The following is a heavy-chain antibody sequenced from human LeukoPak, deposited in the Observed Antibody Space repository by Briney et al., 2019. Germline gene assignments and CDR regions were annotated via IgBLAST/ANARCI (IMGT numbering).Heavy chain of an antibody. CDR3: AKMPYDFWSGYDPRTHDFWDGEYYFDY. CDR1: GYTFTSYD. D-gene: IGHD3-3*01. V-gene: IGHV1-8*03. J-gene: IGHJ4*02. Sequence: ASVKVSCKASGYTFTSYDINWVRQATGQGLEWMGWMNPNSGNTGYAQKFQGRVTITRNTSISTAYMELSSLRSEDTAVYYCAKMPYDFWSGYDPRTHDFWDGEYYFDYWGQGTLVTVSS. CDR2: MNPNSGNT.